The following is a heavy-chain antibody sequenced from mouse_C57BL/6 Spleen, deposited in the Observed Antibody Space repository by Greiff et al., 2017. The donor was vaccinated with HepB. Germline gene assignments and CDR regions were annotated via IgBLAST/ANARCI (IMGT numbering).Heavy chain of an antibody. J-gene: IGHJ1*03. CDR3: QLTGTYFDV. D-gene: IGHD4-1*01. CDR2: INPSSGYT. Sequence: VKLMESGAELARPGASVKMSCKASGYTFTSYTMHWVKQRPGQGLEWIGYINPSSGYTKYNQKFKDKATLTADKSSSTAYMQLSSLTSEDSAVYYCQLTGTYFDVWGTGTTVTVSS. CDR1: GYTFTSYT. V-gene: IGHV1-4*01.